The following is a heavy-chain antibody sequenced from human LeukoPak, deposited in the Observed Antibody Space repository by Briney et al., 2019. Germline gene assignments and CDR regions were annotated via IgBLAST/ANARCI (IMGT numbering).Heavy chain of an antibody. CDR3: AREERVGAFDI. V-gene: IGHV3-48*03. J-gene: IGHJ3*02. CDR1: GFTFSSYE. Sequence: GGSLRLSCAASGFTFSSYEMNWVRQAPGKGLEWVSYISSSGSTIYYADSVKGRFTISRDNAKNSLYLQMDSLRAEDTAVYYCAREERVGAFDIWGQGTMVTVSS. CDR2: ISSSGSTI.